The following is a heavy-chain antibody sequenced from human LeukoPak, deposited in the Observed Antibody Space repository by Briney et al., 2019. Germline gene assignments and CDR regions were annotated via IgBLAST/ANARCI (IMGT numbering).Heavy chain of an antibody. J-gene: IGHJ4*02. CDR2: ISWNSGSI. V-gene: IGHV3-9*03. Sequence: GGSLRLSCAASGFTFDDYAMHWVRQAPGKGLEWVSGISWNSGSIGYADSVKGRFTISRDNAKNSLYLQMNSLRAEDMALYYCAKDAVAARGAYYFDYWGQGTLVTVSS. D-gene: IGHD6-6*01. CDR3: AKDAVAARGAYYFDY. CDR1: GFTFDDYA.